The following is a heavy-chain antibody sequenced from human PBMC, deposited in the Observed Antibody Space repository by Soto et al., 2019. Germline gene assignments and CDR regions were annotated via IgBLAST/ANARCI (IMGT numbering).Heavy chain of an antibody. Sequence: QVQLQESGPGLVQPSQTLSLTCSVSGGSFDSGAYYWHWIRQPPRKFLEYIGYVYYTGRTYYNPPLERRITLSVVTFENQFSPKLNSLTAADVTVLFCAWSISTSHYYGLDVWGQGNTVTVSS. CDR3: AWSISTSHYYGLDV. V-gene: IGHV4-30-4*01. CDR2: VYYTGRT. D-gene: IGHD3-3*02. J-gene: IGHJ6*02. CDR1: GGSFDSGAYY.